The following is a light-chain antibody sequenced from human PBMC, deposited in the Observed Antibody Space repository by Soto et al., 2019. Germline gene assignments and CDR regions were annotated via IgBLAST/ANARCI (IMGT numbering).Light chain of an antibody. CDR2: GAS. Sequence: EIGLTQSAGTLSLSPGERADLSYRASQSVSSSYLAWYQQKPGQAPRLLIHGASNRATGIPDRFSGSGSGTDFTLTITKLEPEDFAVYYCQQYGNPWTFGQETNVEIK. J-gene: IGKJ1*01. V-gene: IGKV3-20*01. CDR3: QQYGNPWT. CDR1: QSVSSSY.